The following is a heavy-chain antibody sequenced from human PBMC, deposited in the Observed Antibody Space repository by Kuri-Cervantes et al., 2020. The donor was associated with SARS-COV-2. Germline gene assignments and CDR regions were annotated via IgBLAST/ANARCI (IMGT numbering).Heavy chain of an antibody. CDR3: ARSSGWYDY. CDR2: INSDGSST. V-gene: IGHV3-74*01. Sequence: GESLKISCAASGFTFSSYWMHWVRQAPGKGLVWVSRINSDGSSTSYADSVKGRFTISRDNAKNTLHLQMNSLRAEDTAVYYCARSSGWYDYWGQGTLVTVSS. CDR1: GFTFSSYW. D-gene: IGHD6-19*01. J-gene: IGHJ4*02.